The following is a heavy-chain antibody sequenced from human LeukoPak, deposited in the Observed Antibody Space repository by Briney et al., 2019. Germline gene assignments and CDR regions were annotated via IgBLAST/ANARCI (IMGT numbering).Heavy chain of an antibody. CDR1: GFTFSSYA. V-gene: IGHV3-49*04. CDR3: TRSRIYSSSWYDWFDP. CDR2: IRSKAYGGTT. Sequence: PGGSLRLSCAASGFTFSSYAMSWVRQAPGKGLEWVGFIRSKAYGGTTEYAASVKGRFTISRDDSKSIAYLQMNSLKTEDTAVYYCTRSRIYSSSWYDWFDPWGQGTLVTVSS. J-gene: IGHJ5*02. D-gene: IGHD6-13*01.